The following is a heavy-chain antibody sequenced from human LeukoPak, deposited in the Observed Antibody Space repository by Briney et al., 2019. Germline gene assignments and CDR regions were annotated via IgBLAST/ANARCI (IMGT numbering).Heavy chain of an antibody. CDR2: IYPRDGST. Sequence: ASVQVSCKASGYTFTNNYLHWVRQAPGQGLEWMGMIYPRDGSTSYAQNFQGRVTVTRDTSTTTVHMELRGLRSEDTAVYYCARDQEGFDYWGQGTVVTVSS. V-gene: IGHV1-46*01. CDR1: GYTFTNNY. J-gene: IGHJ4*02. CDR3: ARDQEGFDY.